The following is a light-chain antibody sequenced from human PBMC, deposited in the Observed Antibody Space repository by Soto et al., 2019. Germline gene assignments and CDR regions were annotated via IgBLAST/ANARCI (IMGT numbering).Light chain of an antibody. J-gene: IGLJ2*01. CDR3: LLSYNDARV. CDR2: DTR. V-gene: IGLV7-46*01. Sequence: QAVVTQEPSLTVSPGGTVTLTCGSSTGTVTSNHHPYWFQQKPGQAPSTLIYDTRNQHAWTPARFSGSLLGDKAALTLSGAQPEDEAQYYCLLSYNDARVFGGGTKLTVL. CDR1: TGTVTSNHH.